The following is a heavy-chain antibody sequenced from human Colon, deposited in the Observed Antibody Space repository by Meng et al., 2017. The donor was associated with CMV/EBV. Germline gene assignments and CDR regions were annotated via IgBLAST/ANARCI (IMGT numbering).Heavy chain of an antibody. V-gene: IGHV4-4*07. J-gene: IGHJ4*02. Sequence: QGQRGGAGPGLVRPTGTLSLTCTVSGASITSYYWSWIRQPAGKGLEWIGRVYISGNTNYNPSLKSRVTMSIDTSKNQLSLNIRSVTAADTAVYYCARDSNLSGLAYWGQGTLVTVSS. CDR1: GASITSYY. CDR2: VYISGNT. D-gene: IGHD3-10*01. CDR3: ARDSNLSGLAY.